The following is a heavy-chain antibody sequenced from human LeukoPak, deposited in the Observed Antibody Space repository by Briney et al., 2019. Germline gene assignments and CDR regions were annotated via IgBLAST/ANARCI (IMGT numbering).Heavy chain of an antibody. V-gene: IGHV1-8*02. J-gene: IGHJ6*03. CDR3: ARPREPHYDFWSGYRYYYYYMDV. Sequence: GASVKVSCKASGYTFSNYAISWVRQATGQGLEWMGWMNPNSGNTGYAQKFQGRVTMTRNTSISTAYMELSSLRSEDTAVYYCARPREPHYDFWSGYRYYYYYMDVWGKGTTVTVSS. CDR1: GYTFSNYA. D-gene: IGHD3-3*01. CDR2: MNPNSGNT.